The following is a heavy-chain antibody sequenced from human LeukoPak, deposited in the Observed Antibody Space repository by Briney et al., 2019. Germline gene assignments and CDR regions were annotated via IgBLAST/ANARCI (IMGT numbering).Heavy chain of an antibody. CDR1: GDSVSSSIYY. J-gene: IGHJ4*02. CDR2: VYYSGTT. Sequence: SETLSLTCTVPGDSVSSSIYYWGWIRQPPGKGLEWIGTVYYSGTTYYNPSLKSRITISVDTSKNQFSLNLTSVTAADTAVYYCARHLGYSYGVLSYWGQGTLVTVSS. V-gene: IGHV4-39*01. CDR3: ARHLGYSYGVLSY. D-gene: IGHD5-18*01.